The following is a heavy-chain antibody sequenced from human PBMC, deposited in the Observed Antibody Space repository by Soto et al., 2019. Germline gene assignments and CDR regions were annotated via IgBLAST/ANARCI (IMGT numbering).Heavy chain of an antibody. CDR3: ASERLGIAVAAPDY. CDR1: GYSFTSYW. V-gene: IGHV5-10-1*01. J-gene: IGHJ4*02. Sequence: GESLKISCKGSGYSFTSYWIRWVRQMPGKGLEWMGRIDPSDSYTNYSPSFQGHVTISADKSISTAYLQWSSLKASDTAMYYCASERLGIAVAAPDYWGQGTLVTVSS. D-gene: IGHD6-19*01. CDR2: IDPSDSYT.